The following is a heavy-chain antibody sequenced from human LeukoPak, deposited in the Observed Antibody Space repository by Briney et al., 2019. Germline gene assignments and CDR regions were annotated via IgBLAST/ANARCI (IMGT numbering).Heavy chain of an antibody. CDR2: IKQDGSEK. CDR1: GFTVNSYA. Sequence: GGSLRLSCDASGFTVNSYAMNWVRQAPGKGLEWVANIKQDGSEKYYVDSVKGRFTISRDNAKNSLYLQMNSLRAEDTAVYYCAKDSPLVGYTSGWSSNSLDHWGQGTLVTVSS. D-gene: IGHD6-19*01. CDR3: AKDSPLVGYTSGWSSNSLDH. V-gene: IGHV3-7*01. J-gene: IGHJ4*02.